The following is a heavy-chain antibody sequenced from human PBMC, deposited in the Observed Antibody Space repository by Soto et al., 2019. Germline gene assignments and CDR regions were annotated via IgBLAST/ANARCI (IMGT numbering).Heavy chain of an antibody. D-gene: IGHD1-1*01. V-gene: IGHV1-18*01. Sequence: QVHLVQSGAEVKKPGASVKVSCKGSGYAFTTYGITWVRQAPGQGLEWMVWIIAHNGNTNYAQNPPGRVTVTRDTSTSTADLELRSLRSTASAVYYCARGRYGDYWGQGALVTVSS. CDR2: IIAHNGNT. CDR3: ARGRYGDY. CDR1: GYAFTTYG. J-gene: IGHJ4*02.